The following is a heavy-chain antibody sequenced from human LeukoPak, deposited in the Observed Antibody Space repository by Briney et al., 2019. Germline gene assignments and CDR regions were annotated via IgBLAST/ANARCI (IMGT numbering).Heavy chain of an antibody. CDR2: IYYSASM. J-gene: IGHJ5*02. CDR1: GGSINSTTYY. V-gene: IGHV4-39*01. CDR3: ARNYYDFWSGYYGPWFDP. Sequence: PSETLSLTCAVSGGSINSTTYYWGWLRQPPGKGLEWIGSIYYSASMYYNPSLKSRVTISVDTSKNQFSLNLSSVTAADTAVYYCARNYYDFWSGYYGPWFDPWGQGTLVTVSS. D-gene: IGHD3-3*01.